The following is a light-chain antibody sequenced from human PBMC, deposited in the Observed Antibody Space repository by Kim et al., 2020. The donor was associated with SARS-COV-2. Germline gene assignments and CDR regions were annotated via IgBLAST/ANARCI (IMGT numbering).Light chain of an antibody. CDR2: GKT. V-gene: IGLV3-19*01. J-gene: IGLJ2*01. CDR3: NSRDSSGSHVI. Sequence: ALEQTVRITCQGDSLRYYYASWYQQKPSQAPILVIYGKTNRPSGIPDRFSGFSSGDIASLTITGAQAEDEADYYCNSRDSSGSHVIFGGGTQLTVL. CDR1: SLRYYY.